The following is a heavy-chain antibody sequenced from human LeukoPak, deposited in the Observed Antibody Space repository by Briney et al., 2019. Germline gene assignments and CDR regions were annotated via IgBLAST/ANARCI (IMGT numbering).Heavy chain of an antibody. Sequence: KPSETLSLTCTVSGGSISTSNYYWGWIRQPPGKGLEWIGNIFYSGSTYYSPSLKRRVTISLDTSRNQFSLKLNSVTAADTAVYYCAGYYDLWSGQFDYWGQGTLVTVSS. CDR2: IFYSGST. V-gene: IGHV4-39*07. CDR1: GGSISTSNYY. J-gene: IGHJ4*02. D-gene: IGHD3-3*01. CDR3: AGYYDLWSGQFDY.